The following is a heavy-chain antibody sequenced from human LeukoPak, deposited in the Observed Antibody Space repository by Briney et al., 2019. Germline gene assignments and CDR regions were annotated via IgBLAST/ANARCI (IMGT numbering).Heavy chain of an antibody. CDR3: ARDVAVAGIDY. Sequence: GGFLRLSCAASGFTFSSYGMHWVRQAPGKGLEWVAVIWYDGSNKYYADSVKGRFTISRDNSKNTLYLQMNSLRAEDTAVYYCARDVAVAGIDYWGQGTLVTVSS. CDR1: GFTFSSYG. J-gene: IGHJ4*02. D-gene: IGHD6-19*01. CDR2: IWYDGSNK. V-gene: IGHV3-33*01.